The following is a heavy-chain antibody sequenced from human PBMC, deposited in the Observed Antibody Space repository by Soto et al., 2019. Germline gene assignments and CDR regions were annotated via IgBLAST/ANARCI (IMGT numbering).Heavy chain of an antibody. CDR2: IYYSGST. V-gene: IGHV4-31*03. D-gene: IGHD5-12*01. J-gene: IGHJ4*02. CDR3: AREHSGYDSRYFDY. CDR1: GGSISSGGYY. Sequence: SETLSLTCTVSGGSISSGGYYWSWIRQHPGKGLEWIGYIYYSGSTYYNPSLKSRLTISVDTSKNQFSLKLSSVTAADTAVYYCAREHSGYDSRYFDYWGQGTLVTVSS.